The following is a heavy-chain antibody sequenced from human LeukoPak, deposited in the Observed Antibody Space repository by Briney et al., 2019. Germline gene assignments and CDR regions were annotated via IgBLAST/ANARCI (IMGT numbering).Heavy chain of an antibody. V-gene: IGHV4-4*07. CDR3: ARDQEHCSGTSCYPYWYDS. CDR2: IYTSGST. Sequence: SETLSLTCTVSGGSISSYYWSWIRQPAGKGLEWIGRIYTSGSTNYNPSLKSRVTMSVDTSKNQFSLKLSSVTAADTAVYFCARDQEHCSGTSCYPYWYDSWGQGTLVTVSS. D-gene: IGHD2-2*01. J-gene: IGHJ5*01. CDR1: GGSISSYY.